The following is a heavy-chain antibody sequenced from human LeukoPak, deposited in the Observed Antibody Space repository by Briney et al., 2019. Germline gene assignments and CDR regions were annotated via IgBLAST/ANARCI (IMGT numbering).Heavy chain of an antibody. CDR1: GYSFTSYW. CDR2: IYPGDSDT. CDR3: ARLKDYYGSGSYPHATNWFDP. V-gene: IGHV5-51*01. D-gene: IGHD3-10*01. J-gene: IGHJ5*02. Sequence: GESLKISCQGSGYSFTSYWIGWVRQMPGKGLEWMGIIYPGDSDTRYSPSFQGQVTISADKSISTAYLQWSSLKASDTAMYYCARLKDYYGSGSYPHATNWFDPWGQGTLVTVSS.